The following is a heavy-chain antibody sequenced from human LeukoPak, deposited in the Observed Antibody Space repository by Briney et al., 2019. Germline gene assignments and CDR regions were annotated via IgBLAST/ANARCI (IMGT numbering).Heavy chain of an antibody. V-gene: IGHV4-4*02. CDR2: IYHSGST. J-gene: IGHJ3*02. CDR1: GGSISSSNW. CDR3: ARSRSGYSYDHAAFEI. Sequence: SETLSLTCAVSGGSISSSNWWSWVRQPPGKGLEWIGEIYHSGSTNYNPSLKSRVTISVDTSRNQFSLKLYSVTAADTAVYYCARSRSGYSYDHAAFEIWGRGTMVTVSS. D-gene: IGHD5-18*01.